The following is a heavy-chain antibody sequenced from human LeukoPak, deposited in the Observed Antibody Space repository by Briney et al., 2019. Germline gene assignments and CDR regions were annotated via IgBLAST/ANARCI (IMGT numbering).Heavy chain of an antibody. D-gene: IGHD3-3*01. CDR2: ISYDGSNK. CDR3: ARSIMIFGVARGLGDWFDP. Sequence: GRSLRLSCAASGFMFRSYAMHWVRQAPGKGLEWVALISYDGSNKYYADSVKGRFTISRDNSKNTLYLQMNSLRAEDTAVYYCARSIMIFGVARGLGDWFDPWGQGTLVTVSS. V-gene: IGHV3-30-3*01. J-gene: IGHJ5*02. CDR1: GFMFRSYA.